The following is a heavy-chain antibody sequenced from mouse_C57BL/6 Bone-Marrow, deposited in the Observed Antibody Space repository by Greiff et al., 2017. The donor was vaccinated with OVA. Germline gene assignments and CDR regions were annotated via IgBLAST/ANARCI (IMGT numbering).Heavy chain of an antibody. Sequence: EVQLQQSGAELVRPGASVKLSCTASGFNIKDYYMHWVKQRPEQGLEWIGRIDPEDGDTEYAPKFPGKATMTADTSSNTAYLQLSSLTSEDTAVYYWTTAYYGSGDFDYWGQGTTLTVSS. D-gene: IGHD1-1*01. V-gene: IGHV14-1*01. CDR3: TTAYYGSGDFDY. CDR2: IDPEDGDT. CDR1: GFNIKDYY. J-gene: IGHJ2*01.